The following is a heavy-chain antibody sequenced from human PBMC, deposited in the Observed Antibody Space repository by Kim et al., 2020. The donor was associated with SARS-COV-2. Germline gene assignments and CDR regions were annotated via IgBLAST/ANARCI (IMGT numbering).Heavy chain of an antibody. CDR3: ARDYRGSGANWFDP. J-gene: IGHJ5*02. D-gene: IGHD3-10*01. CDR2: IYYSGST. CDR1: GGSISSSSYY. Sequence: SETLSLTCTVSGGSISSSSYYWGWIRQPPGKGLEWIGSIYYSGSTYYNPSLKSRVTISVDTSKNQFSLKLSSMTAADTAVYYCARDYRGSGANWFDPWGQGTLVTVSS. V-gene: IGHV4-39*07.